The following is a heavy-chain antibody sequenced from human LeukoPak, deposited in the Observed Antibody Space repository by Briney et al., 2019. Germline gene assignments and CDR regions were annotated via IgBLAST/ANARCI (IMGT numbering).Heavy chain of an antibody. V-gene: IGHV3-30*04. CDR3: ARGVYGSGSSNWFDP. D-gene: IGHD3-10*01. J-gene: IGHJ5*02. Sequence: PGRSLRLSCAASGFTFSSYAMHWVRQAPGKGLEWVAVISYDGSNKYYADSVKGRFTISRDNAKNTLYLQMNSLRAEDTAVYYCARGVYGSGSSNWFDPWGQGTLVTVSS. CDR2: ISYDGSNK. CDR1: GFTFSSYA.